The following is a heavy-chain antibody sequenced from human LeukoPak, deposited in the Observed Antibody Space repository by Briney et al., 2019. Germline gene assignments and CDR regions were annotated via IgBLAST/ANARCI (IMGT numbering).Heavy chain of an antibody. V-gene: IGHV3-7*01. Sequence: GRSLRLSCAPSGFTFSNYGMHWVRQAPGKGLEWVANIKQDGSEKYYVDSVKGRFTISRDNAKNSLYLQMNSLRAEDTAVYYCARRSTVDILTGYYIGVDVDYWGQGTLVTVSS. CDR1: GFTFSNYG. J-gene: IGHJ4*02. CDR2: IKQDGSEK. CDR3: ARRSTVDILTGYYIGVDVDY. D-gene: IGHD3-9*01.